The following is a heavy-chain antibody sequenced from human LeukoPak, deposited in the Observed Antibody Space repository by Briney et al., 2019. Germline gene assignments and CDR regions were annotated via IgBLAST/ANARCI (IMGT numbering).Heavy chain of an antibody. J-gene: IGHJ4*02. CDR1: GGSISSYY. CDR3: ARSSGSYLGDFDY. CDR2: IYYSGST. D-gene: IGHD1-26*01. Sequence: SETLSLTCTVSGGSISSYYWSWIRQPPGNGLEWIGYIYYSGSTNYNPSLKSRVTISVDTSKNQFSLKLSSVTAADTAVYYCARSSGSYLGDFDYWGQGTLVTVSS. V-gene: IGHV4-59*08.